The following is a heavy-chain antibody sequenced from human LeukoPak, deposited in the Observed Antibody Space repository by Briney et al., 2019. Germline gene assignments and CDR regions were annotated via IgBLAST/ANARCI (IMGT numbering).Heavy chain of an antibody. D-gene: IGHD3-22*01. V-gene: IGHV3-23*01. CDR2: ISATADRT. Sequence: GGSLRLSCAASGFTFSGFTMSWVRQAPDKGLEWVSAISATADRTFYAESVKGRFTISRDNSKNTMYLQINSLRAEDTALYYCARDYHDSTGYYYDYRGQGTLVTVSS. CDR1: GFTFSGFT. CDR3: ARDYHDSTGYYYDY. J-gene: IGHJ4*02.